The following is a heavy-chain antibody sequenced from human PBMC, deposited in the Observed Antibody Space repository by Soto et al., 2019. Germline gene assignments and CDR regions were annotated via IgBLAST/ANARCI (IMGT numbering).Heavy chain of an antibody. CDR3: ARDPMGRGVPLDY. V-gene: IGHV3-11*06. CDR2: VSSDGGFT. J-gene: IGHJ4*02. D-gene: IGHD3-10*01. CDR1: GFTFSDYY. Sequence: QVQLVESGGGLVEPGGSLRLSSEASGFTFSDYYMRWIRQVPGRGLECLSYVSSDGGFTHYADSVQGRFTISRDNTKNSLFLEMKGLRAVDTALYFCARDPMGRGVPLDYWGPGTLVTVSS.